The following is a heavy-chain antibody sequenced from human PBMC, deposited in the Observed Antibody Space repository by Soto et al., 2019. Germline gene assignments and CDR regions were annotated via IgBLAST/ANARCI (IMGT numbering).Heavy chain of an antibody. CDR1: GYTFISDY. Sequence: ASVKVSCKTSGYTFISDYIHCVRQAARRGLEWMGIINPSGGSTSYAQKFQGRVTMTRDTSTSTVYLELSSLRSEDTAVYYCARRSSEVYPLTNSYFDYWGQGTLVTVSS. J-gene: IGHJ4*02. V-gene: IGHV1-46*01. CDR2: INPSGGST. D-gene: IGHD3-16*02. CDR3: ARRSSEVYPLTNSYFDY.